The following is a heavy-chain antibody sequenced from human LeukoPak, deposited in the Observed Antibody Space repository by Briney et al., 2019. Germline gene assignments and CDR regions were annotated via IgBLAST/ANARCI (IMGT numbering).Heavy chain of an antibody. CDR1: GYTFTSYY. CDR2: INPSGGST. Sequence: ASVKVSCKASGYTFTSYYMHWVRQAPGQGLEWMGIINPSGGSTSYAQKFQGRVTMTRDMSTSTVYMELSSLRSEDTAVYYCARDAGMWFGELLIWSPMEYYYYYMDVWGKGTTVTVSS. J-gene: IGHJ6*03. D-gene: IGHD3-10*01. CDR3: ARDAGMWFGELLIWSPMEYYYYYMDV. V-gene: IGHV1-46*01.